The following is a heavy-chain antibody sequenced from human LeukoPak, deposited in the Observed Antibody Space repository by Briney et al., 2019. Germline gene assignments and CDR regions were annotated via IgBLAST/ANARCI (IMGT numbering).Heavy chain of an antibody. Sequence: PGGSLRLSCAASGFTFSSYWMSWVRQAPVKGLEWVANIKQDGSEKYYVDSVKGRFTISRDNAKNSLYLQMNSLRAEDTAVYYSARDGDYKPFDYWGQGTLVTVSS. V-gene: IGHV3-7*01. D-gene: IGHD4-17*01. CDR3: ARDGDYKPFDY. CDR2: IKQDGSEK. CDR1: GFTFSSYW. J-gene: IGHJ4*02.